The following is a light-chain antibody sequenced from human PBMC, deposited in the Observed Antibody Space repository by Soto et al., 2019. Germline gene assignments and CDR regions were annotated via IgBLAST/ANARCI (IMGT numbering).Light chain of an antibody. Sequence: IVLTQSTATLPLSPVDKAKISWRPSQSVSSTYLAWYQQKLGQAPRLLIYGASSRATGIPDRFSGSGSGTDFTLTISRLEPEDFAVYYCQQYGSSPRTFGQGTKVDI. CDR1: QSVSSTY. CDR2: GAS. V-gene: IGKV3-20*01. CDR3: QQYGSSPRT. J-gene: IGKJ1*01.